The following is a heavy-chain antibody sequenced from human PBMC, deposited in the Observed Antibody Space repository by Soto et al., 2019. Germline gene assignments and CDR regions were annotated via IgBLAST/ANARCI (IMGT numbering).Heavy chain of an antibody. D-gene: IGHD3-16*02. CDR2: ISAYNGNT. CDR1: GYTFTSYG. J-gene: IGHJ4*02. V-gene: IGHV1-18*01. CDR3: ARDGYYDYIWGSYRYTYIDY. Sequence: ASVKVSCKASGYTFTSYGISWVRQAPGQGLEWMGWISAYNGNTNYAQKLQGRVTMTTDTSTSTAYMELRSLRSDDTAVYYCARDGYYDYIWGSYRYTYIDYWGQGTLVTVSS.